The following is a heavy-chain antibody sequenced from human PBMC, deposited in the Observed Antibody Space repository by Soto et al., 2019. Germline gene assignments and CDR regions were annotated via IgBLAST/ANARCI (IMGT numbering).Heavy chain of an antibody. J-gene: IGHJ6*02. D-gene: IGHD3-16*01. CDR2: ISWNSGRI. CDR3: TKARLWGGDGYNSYYYNAMDV. V-gene: IGHV3-9*01. CDR1: GFTFDDYA. Sequence: PGGSLRLSCAASGFTFDDYAMYWVRQVPGKGLEWASGISWNSGRIGYADSVKGRFTISRDNAKNSLYLQMNSLRPEDTALYYCTKARLWGGDGYNSYYYNAMDVWGQGTTVIVSS.